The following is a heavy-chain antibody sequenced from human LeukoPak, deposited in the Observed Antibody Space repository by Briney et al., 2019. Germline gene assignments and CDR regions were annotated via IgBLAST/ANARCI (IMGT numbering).Heavy chain of an antibody. V-gene: IGHV1-18*01. CDR3: ARGRGGYSYGYDTFDI. CDR2: ISAYNGNT. CDR1: GGTFSSYA. J-gene: IGHJ3*02. Sequence: ASVKVSCKASGGTFSSYAISWVRQAPGQGLEWMGWISAYNGNTNYAQKLQGRVTMTTDTSTSTAYMELRSLRSDDTAVYYCARGRGGYSYGYDTFDIWGQGTMVTVSS. D-gene: IGHD5-18*01.